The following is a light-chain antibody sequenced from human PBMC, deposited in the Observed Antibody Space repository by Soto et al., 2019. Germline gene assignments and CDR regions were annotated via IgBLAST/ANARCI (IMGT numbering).Light chain of an antibody. V-gene: IGKV1-5*01. CDR2: DAS. CDR1: QSISSR. Sequence: DIEMTQSPYTLSASVGDRVTITFRASQSISSRLAWYHQKPGKAPNFLVYDASNLESGVPSRFSGSGSGTEFTLTISSLEPDDFATYYCQQYNSDSPLTFGGGTKVDIK. J-gene: IGKJ4*01. CDR3: QQYNSDSPLT.